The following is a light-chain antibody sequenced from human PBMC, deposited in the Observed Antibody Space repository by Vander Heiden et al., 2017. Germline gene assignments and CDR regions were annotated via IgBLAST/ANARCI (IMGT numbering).Light chain of an antibody. V-gene: IGKV4-1*01. Sequence: ESEMTQSADCLPVSLGERATINCKSSQSVLYSYNNKNYLAWYQQKPGQPPKLLIYWASTRESPVPDRFSGSGSGTDFTLTIMSLQAEDVAVYYCHQEYTTPYTFGQGTKLEIK. CDR2: WAS. CDR3: HQEYTTPYT. J-gene: IGKJ2*01. CDR1: QSVLYSYNNKNY.